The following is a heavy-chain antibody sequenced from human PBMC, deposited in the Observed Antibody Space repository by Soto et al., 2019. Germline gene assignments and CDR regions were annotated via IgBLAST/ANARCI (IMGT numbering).Heavy chain of an antibody. CDR1: NVSISDYY. CDR3: ARDRGPLERFDP. Sequence: PSETLSLTCILSNVSISDYYWSWIRQPPGKGLEWIGYIYYSGITNFNPSLKSRVTISVDTSKNQFSLKLISVTAADTAVYNCARDRGPLERFDPWGQETLVTVSS. J-gene: IGHJ5*02. CDR2: IYYSGIT. D-gene: IGHD1-1*01. V-gene: IGHV4-59*01.